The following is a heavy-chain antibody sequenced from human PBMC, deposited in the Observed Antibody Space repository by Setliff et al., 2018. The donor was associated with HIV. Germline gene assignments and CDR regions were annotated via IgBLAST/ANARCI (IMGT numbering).Heavy chain of an antibody. V-gene: IGHV4-31*03. CDR3: AREAMYYYDTSGHPQGFDY. Sequence: SETLSLTCTVSGDSISGAGFYWTWIRQLPGKGLEWIGSIYYSGSTYYNPSIKSRVTISLGTSRWQFSLTLNSVSAADTAVYFCAREAMYYYDTSGHPQGFDYWGQGTLVTVSS. CDR2: IYYSGST. D-gene: IGHD3-22*01. CDR1: GDSISGAGFY. J-gene: IGHJ4*02.